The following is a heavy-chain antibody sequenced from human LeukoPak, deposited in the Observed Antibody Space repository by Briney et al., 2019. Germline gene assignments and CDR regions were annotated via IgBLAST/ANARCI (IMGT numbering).Heavy chain of an antibody. J-gene: IGHJ4*02. Sequence: PSETLSLTCAVSGGSISSGGYSWSWIRQPPGKGLEWIGYIYHSGSTYYNPSLKSRVTISVDRSKNQFSLKLSSVTAADTAVYYCARTTYYYDSSGEWYYFDYWGQGTLVTVSS. CDR2: IYHSGST. V-gene: IGHV4-30-2*01. CDR3: ARTTYYYDSSGEWYYFDY. CDR1: GGSISSGGYS. D-gene: IGHD3-22*01.